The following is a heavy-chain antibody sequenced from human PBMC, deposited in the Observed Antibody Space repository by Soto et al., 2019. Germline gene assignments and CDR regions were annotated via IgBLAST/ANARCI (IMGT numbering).Heavy chain of an antibody. V-gene: IGHV1-69*10. J-gene: IGHJ4*02. D-gene: IGHD3-10*01. Sequence: ASVKGSCKASGDTFITYAINCVRQAPGQGLEFMGWIKPILSMSNYAQKFQGRVTMTADKSTSTAYMELRSLRSEDTAFYYCATSYGSGYRAFDYWGQGALVTVSS. CDR3: ATSYGSGYRAFDY. CDR1: GDTFITYA. CDR2: IKPILSMS.